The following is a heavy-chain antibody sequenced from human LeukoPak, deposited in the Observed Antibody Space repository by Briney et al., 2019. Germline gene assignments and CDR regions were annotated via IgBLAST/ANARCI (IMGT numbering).Heavy chain of an antibody. D-gene: IGHD5-12*01. V-gene: IGHV3-64*01. CDR3: ARDGVATNDY. CDR1: GFIFSGYA. CDR2: ISSNGGST. Sequence: GGSLRLSCAASGFIFSGYAMQWVRQTPGKGLEYVSGISSNGGSTNYANSVKGRFTISRDNSKNTLYLQMGSVRVEDMAVYYCARDGVATNDYWGQGTLVTVSS. J-gene: IGHJ4*02.